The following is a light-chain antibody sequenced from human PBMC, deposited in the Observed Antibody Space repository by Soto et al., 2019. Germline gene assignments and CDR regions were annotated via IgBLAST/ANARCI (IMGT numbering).Light chain of an antibody. V-gene: IGKV3-20*01. Sequence: EIVLTQSPGTLSLSPGERATLSCRASQSVSSSYLAWHQQRPGQAPRLLIYGAYNRATGIPDRFSGSGSGTDFTLTISRLEPEDFAVYYCQHYGTSPPYTFGQGTRLEIK. CDR2: GAY. CDR1: QSVSSSY. J-gene: IGKJ2*01. CDR3: QHYGTSPPYT.